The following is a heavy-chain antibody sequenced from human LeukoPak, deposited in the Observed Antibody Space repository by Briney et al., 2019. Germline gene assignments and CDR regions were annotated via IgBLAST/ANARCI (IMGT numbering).Heavy chain of an antibody. V-gene: IGHV4-34*01. CDR2: INHSGRT. D-gene: IGHD3-22*01. CDR3: ARERDFYDSSGSPSY. CDR1: GGSFSGYY. J-gene: IGHJ4*02. Sequence: PSETLSLTCAVYGGSFSGYYWSWIRQPPGKGLEWIGEINHSGRTNYNPSLKSRVTISVDTSKNQFSLKVRSVTAADTAVYYCARERDFYDSSGSPSYWGQGTLVIVSS.